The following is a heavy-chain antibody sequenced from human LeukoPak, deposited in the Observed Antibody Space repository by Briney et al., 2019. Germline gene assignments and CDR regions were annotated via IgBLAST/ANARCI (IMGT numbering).Heavy chain of an antibody. CDR3: AKDPLGYCSGGSCYIDY. Sequence: SDGSGATYADSVKGRFTISRDNAKNTLYLQMNSLRAEDTAVYYCAKDPLGYCSGGSCYIDYWGQGTLVTVSS. CDR2: SDGSGA. D-gene: IGHD2-15*01. V-gene: IGHV3-74*01. J-gene: IGHJ4*02.